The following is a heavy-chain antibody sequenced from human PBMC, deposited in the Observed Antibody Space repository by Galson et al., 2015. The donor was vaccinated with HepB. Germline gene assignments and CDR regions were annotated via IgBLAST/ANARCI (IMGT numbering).Heavy chain of an antibody. CDR2: IYYSGST. Sequence: SEPLSLTCTVSGGSISSYYWSWIRQPPGKGLEWIGYIYYSGSTNYNPSLKRRVTISVDTSKNQFSLKLSSVPAADTAVYYCARATVVTAYFQYWGQGTLVTVSS. V-gene: IGHV4-59*01. CDR3: ARATVVTAYFQY. CDR1: GGSISSYY. J-gene: IGHJ1*01. D-gene: IGHD4-23*01.